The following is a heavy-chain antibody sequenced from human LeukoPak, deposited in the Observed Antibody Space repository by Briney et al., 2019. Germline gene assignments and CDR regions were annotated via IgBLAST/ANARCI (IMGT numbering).Heavy chain of an antibody. Sequence: EASVKVSCKASGGTFSNYAISWVRQAPGQGLEWMGRIIPILGIANYAQKFQGRVTITADKSTSTAYMELSSLRSEDTAVYYCAVVVVPAAINYYYYYGMDVWGQGTTVTVSS. J-gene: IGHJ6*02. D-gene: IGHD2-2*02. CDR2: IIPILGIA. CDR1: GGTFSNYA. CDR3: AVVVVPAAINYYYYYGMDV. V-gene: IGHV1-69*04.